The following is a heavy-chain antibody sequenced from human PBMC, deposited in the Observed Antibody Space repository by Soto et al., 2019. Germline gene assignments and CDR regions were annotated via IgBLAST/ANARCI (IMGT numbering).Heavy chain of an antibody. D-gene: IGHD4-4*01. CDR1: GYTFTSYA. V-gene: IGHV1-3*01. CDR3: ARDLVVATVTTWGDYGMDV. CDR2: INAGNGNT. J-gene: IGHJ6*02. Sequence: GASVKVSCKASGYTFTSYAMHWVRQAPGQRLEWMGWINAGNGNTKYSQKFQGRVTITSDTSATTAYMELSSLRSEDTAVYYCARDLVVATVTTWGDYGMDVWGQVTTVTVSS.